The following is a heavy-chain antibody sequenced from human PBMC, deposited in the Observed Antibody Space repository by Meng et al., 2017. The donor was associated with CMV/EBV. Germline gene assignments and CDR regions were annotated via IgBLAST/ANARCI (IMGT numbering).Heavy chain of an antibody. CDR3: ARALCGGDCYSYYYYYGMDV. Sequence: ISCAASGFTFSDYYMSWIRQAPGKGLEWVSYISSSGSTIYYADSVKGRFTISRDNAKNSLYLQMNSLRAEDTAVYYCARALCGGDCYSYYYYYGMDVWGQGTTVTVSS. V-gene: IGHV3-11*04. CDR1: GFTFSDYY. J-gene: IGHJ6*02. CDR2: ISSSGSTI. D-gene: IGHD2-21*01.